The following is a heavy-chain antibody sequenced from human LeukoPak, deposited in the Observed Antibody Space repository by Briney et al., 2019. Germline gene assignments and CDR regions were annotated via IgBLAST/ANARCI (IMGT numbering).Heavy chain of an antibody. CDR1: GASISPDY. CDR3: ARLAKVESRSLAHYFDS. CDR2: IYYTGGT. Sequence: PSETPSLTCTVSGASISPDYWSWIRQPPGKGLEFIGYIYYTGGTNYNPSLKSRVTISVDTSKNQFSLKLISVTAADTAVYRCARLAKVESRSLAHYFDSWGQGALVTVSS. V-gene: IGHV4-59*01. J-gene: IGHJ4*02. D-gene: IGHD1-26*01.